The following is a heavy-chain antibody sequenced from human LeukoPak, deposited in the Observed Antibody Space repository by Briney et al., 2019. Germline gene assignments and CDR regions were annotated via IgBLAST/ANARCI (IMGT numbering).Heavy chain of an antibody. CDR1: GGSFSGYY. Sequence: PSETLSLTCAVYGGSFSGYYWSWIRQPPGKGLEWIGEINHSGSTNYNPSLKSRVTISVDTSKNQFSLKLSSVTAADTAVYYCAREGRGDYVWGSYPPPHFDYWGQGTLVTVSS. CDR2: INHSGST. J-gene: IGHJ4*02. CDR3: AREGRGDYVWGSYPPPHFDY. D-gene: IGHD3-16*02. V-gene: IGHV4-34*01.